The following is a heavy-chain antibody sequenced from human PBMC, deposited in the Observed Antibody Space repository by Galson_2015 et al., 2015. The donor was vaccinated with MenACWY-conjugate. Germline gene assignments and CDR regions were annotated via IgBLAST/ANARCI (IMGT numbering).Heavy chain of an antibody. CDR2: IKSKTDGGTT. J-gene: IGHJ4*02. Sequence: SLRLSCAASGFTFSNAWMSWVRQAPGKGLEWVGRIKSKTDGGTTDYAAPVKGRFTISKDDSKNTLYLQMNSLKTEDTAVYYCTTAAYYDFWSGPYYFDYWGQGTLVTVSS. CDR1: GFTFSNAW. D-gene: IGHD3-3*01. V-gene: IGHV3-15*01. CDR3: TTAAYYDFWSGPYYFDY.